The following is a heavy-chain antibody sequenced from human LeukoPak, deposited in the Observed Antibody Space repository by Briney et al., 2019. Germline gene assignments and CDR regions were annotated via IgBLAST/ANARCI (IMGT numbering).Heavy chain of an antibody. CDR2: ISSDGNNK. D-gene: IGHD3-10*01. CDR1: GFTFRSYA. V-gene: IGHV3-30-3*01. J-gene: IGHJ3*02. CDR3: ARIEGFGYDAFDI. Sequence: GGSLRLSCTASGFTFRSYALHWVRQAPGKGLEWVAVISSDGNNKSYADSVKGRFTISRDNAKNSLYLQMNSLRAEDTAVYYCARIEGFGYDAFDIWGQGTMVTVSS.